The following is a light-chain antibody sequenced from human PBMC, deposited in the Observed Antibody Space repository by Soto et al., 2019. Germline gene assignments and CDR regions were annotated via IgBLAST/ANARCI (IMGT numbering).Light chain of an antibody. Sequence: VVTQSPSTLSLSPGERARLSCRASQSVSSNLAWYQHKPGQVPRLLIYGASNRATGIPARFSGSGSGTDFTLTISSLEPEDFAVYYCQQRYSWLRAFGQGTKVDIK. CDR1: QSVSSN. V-gene: IGKV3-11*01. CDR2: GAS. CDR3: QQRYSWLRA. J-gene: IGKJ1*01.